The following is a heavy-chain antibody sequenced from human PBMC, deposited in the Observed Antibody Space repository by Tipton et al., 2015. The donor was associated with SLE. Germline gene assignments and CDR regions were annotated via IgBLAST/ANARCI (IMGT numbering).Heavy chain of an antibody. J-gene: IGHJ4*02. V-gene: IGHV3-15*05. Sequence: SLRLSCAASGFTFSDAWMSWVRQAPGMGLEWVGRIKSKTDGGTTDYAAPVKGRFTISRDDSKNTLYLQMSSLRPEDTAVYFCVKSWELLGSFDYWGQGTLVTVSS. CDR2: IKSKTDGGTT. CDR3: VKSWELLGSFDY. CDR1: GFTFSDAW. D-gene: IGHD1-26*01.